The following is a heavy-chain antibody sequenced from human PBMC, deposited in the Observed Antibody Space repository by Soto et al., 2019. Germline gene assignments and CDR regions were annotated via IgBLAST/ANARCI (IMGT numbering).Heavy chain of an antibody. CDR1: GYTFTSYG. Sequence: ASVKVSCKASGYTFTSYGISWVRQAPGQGLEFMGWITVSNGNTNYAQKFQDRVIMTTDTSTSTSYMEVRSLRSDDTAIYYCARFLQLRPLDYWGQGTLVTVSS. CDR3: ARFLQLRPLDY. J-gene: IGHJ4*02. CDR2: ITVSNGNT. V-gene: IGHV1-18*01. D-gene: IGHD1-1*01.